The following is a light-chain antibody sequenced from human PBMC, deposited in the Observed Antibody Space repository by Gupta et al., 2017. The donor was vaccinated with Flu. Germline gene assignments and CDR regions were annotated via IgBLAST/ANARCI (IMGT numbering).Light chain of an antibody. CDR1: SSDVGGYNY. CDR3: RSYAGSNNNVV. J-gene: IGLJ2*01. Sequence: QSALTQPPSTSASPGQSVTTSWTGTSSDVGGYNYVYWYQQHPGKAPKLMIYEVSKRPSGVPDRFSGSKSGNTASLTVSGLQAEDEADYYCRSYAGSNNNVVFGGGTKLTVL. CDR2: EVS. V-gene: IGLV2-8*01.